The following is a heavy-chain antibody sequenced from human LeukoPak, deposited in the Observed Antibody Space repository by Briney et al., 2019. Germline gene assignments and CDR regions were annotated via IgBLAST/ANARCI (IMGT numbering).Heavy chain of an antibody. J-gene: IGHJ4*02. V-gene: IGHV3-23*01. CDR1: GFTFSHYG. CDR3: ARDPYYYDSSAFYPFDY. CDR2: INGRGDST. Sequence: PGGSLRLSCEVSGFTFSHYGMSWVRQAPGKGPEWVAGINGRGDSTYYAESVRGRFTISRDTSKNTLYLQVSSLRVEDTAVYYCARDPYYYDSSAFYPFDYWGQGTLVTVSS. D-gene: IGHD3-22*01.